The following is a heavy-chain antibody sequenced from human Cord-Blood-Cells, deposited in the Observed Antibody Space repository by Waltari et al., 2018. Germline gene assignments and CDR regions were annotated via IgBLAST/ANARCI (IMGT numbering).Heavy chain of an antibody. CDR3: ARDSWSSTSPYYFDY. V-gene: IGHV3-21*01. CDR1: GFTCSGNS. D-gene: IGHD2-2*01. CDR2: ISSSTSYI. Sequence: EVQLVESGGGLVKPGGSLRLSCAASGFTCSGNSMNWVRMAPGKGLEWVSSISSSTSYIYYADSVKGRFTISRDNAKNSLYLQMNSLRAEDTAVYYCARDSWSSTSPYYFDYWGQGTLVTVSS. J-gene: IGHJ4*02.